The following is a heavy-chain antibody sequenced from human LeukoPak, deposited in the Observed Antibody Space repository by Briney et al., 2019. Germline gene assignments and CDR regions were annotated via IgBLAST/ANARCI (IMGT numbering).Heavy chain of an antibody. Sequence: GGSLRHSCAASGFTFTSYSMNWVRQAPGKGLEWVSTISGGGGSTYYADSVKGRFTISRDNSKNTLYLQVNSLRAEDTAVYYCAKGGKWDVTPFDYWGQGTLVTVSS. CDR2: ISGGGGST. D-gene: IGHD1-26*01. CDR1: GFTFTSYS. J-gene: IGHJ4*02. V-gene: IGHV3-23*01. CDR3: AKGGKWDVTPFDY.